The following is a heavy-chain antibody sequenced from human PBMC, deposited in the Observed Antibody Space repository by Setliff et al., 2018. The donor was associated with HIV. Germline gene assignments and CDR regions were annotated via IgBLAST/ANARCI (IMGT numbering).Heavy chain of an antibody. Sequence: PGGSLRLSCAASGFTFSSYSMNWVRQAPGKGLEWVSSISSSSSYIYYADSVKGRFTISRDNAKNSLYLQMNSLRAEDTALYYCVRDKWLVPDTFDIWGQGTMVTVSS. J-gene: IGHJ3*02. D-gene: IGHD6-19*01. CDR1: GFTFSSYS. V-gene: IGHV3-21*04. CDR2: ISSSSSYI. CDR3: VRDKWLVPDTFDI.